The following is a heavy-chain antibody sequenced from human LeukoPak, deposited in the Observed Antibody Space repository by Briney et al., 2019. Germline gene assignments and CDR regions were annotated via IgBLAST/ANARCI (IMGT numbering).Heavy chain of an antibody. CDR2: TNPSGGST. CDR3: ARDADTGNFDY. V-gene: IGHV1-46*01. J-gene: IGHJ4*02. CDR1: GYTFTSYY. D-gene: IGHD1-14*01. Sequence: GASVKVSCKASGYTFTSYYMHWVRQAPGQGLEWMGITNPSGGSTSYAQKFQGRVTMTRDMSTSTVYMELSSLRSEDTAVYYCARDADTGNFDYWGQGTLVTVSS.